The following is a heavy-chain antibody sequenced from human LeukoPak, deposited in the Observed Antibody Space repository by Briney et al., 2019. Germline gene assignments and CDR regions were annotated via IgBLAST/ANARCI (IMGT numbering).Heavy chain of an antibody. CDR3: AKNDQWRLGYFDY. V-gene: IGHV3-23*01. J-gene: IGHJ4*02. D-gene: IGHD6-19*01. Sequence: GGSLGLSRAASRFTYNRYALSWVRQAPGKGLEWVSAISGSGGSTYYADSVKGRFTISRDNSKNTLYLQMNSLRAEDTAVYYCAKNDQWRLGYFDYWGQGTLVTVSS. CDR2: ISGSGGST. CDR1: RFTYNRYA.